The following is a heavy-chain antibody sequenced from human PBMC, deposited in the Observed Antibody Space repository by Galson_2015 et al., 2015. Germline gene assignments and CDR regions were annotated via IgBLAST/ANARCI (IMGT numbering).Heavy chain of an antibody. Sequence: SVKVSCRASGYTFTSYAMHWVRQAPGQRLEWMGWINAGNGNTKYSQKFQGRVTITRDTSASTAYMELSSLRSEDTAVYYCARESGEYSSIWFDPWGQGTLVTVSS. J-gene: IGHJ5*02. V-gene: IGHV1-3*01. CDR2: INAGNGNT. CDR3: ARESGEYSSIWFDP. D-gene: IGHD6-6*01. CDR1: GYTFTSYA.